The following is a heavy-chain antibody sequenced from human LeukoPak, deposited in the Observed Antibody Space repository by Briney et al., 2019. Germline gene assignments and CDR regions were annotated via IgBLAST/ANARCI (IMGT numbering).Heavy chain of an antibody. CDR1: GGTFSSYA. CDR3: ARGGRYYDFWSGYLPVYYFDY. V-gene: IGHV1-69*13. Sequence: ASVKVSCKASGGTFSSYAISWVRQAPGQGLERMGGIIPIFGTANYAQKFQGRVTITADESTSTAYMELSSLRSEDTAVYYCARGGRYYDFWSGYLPVYYFDYWGQGTLVTVSS. D-gene: IGHD3-3*01. J-gene: IGHJ4*02. CDR2: IIPIFGTA.